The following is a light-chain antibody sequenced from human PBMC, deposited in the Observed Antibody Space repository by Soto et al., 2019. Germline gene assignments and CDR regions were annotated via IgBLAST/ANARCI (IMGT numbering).Light chain of an antibody. Sequence: QSVLTQPASVSGSSGQSITVSCTGTGSDIVRYNYVSWYRQYPGQAPKLVIYEVTHRPSGISSRFSASKSGNTASLTISGLQADDEADYYCSSYTSSSTVVFGGGTKVTVL. J-gene: IGLJ2*01. CDR2: EVT. CDR1: GSDIVRYNY. CDR3: SSYTSSSTVV. V-gene: IGLV2-14*01.